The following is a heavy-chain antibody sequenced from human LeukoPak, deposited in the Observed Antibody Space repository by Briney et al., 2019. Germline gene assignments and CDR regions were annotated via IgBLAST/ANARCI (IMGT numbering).Heavy chain of an antibody. CDR2: IIPIFGIA. V-gene: IGHV1-69*04. J-gene: IGHJ4*02. CDR1: GGTFSSYA. CDR3: ARGEMATPFDY. D-gene: IGHD5-24*01. Sequence: SVKVSCKASGGTFSSYAISWVRQAPEQGLEWMGRIIPIFGIANYAQKFQGRVTITADKSTSTAYMELSSLRSEDTAVYYCARGEMATPFDYWGQGTLVTVSS.